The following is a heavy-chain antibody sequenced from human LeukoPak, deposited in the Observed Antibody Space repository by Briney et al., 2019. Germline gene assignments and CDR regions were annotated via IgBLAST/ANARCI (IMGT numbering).Heavy chain of an antibody. D-gene: IGHD2-2*01. CDR1: GGSISSSGYF. CDR3: ASRLEYCSSTSCSALDY. CDR2: FYYSGNT. Sequence: SETLSLTCTVSGGSISSSGYFWGWIRQPPGKGLEWIGSFYYSGNTYYNPSLKSRVTISVDTSKNQFSLRLSSVTAADTAVYYCASRLEYCSSTSCSALDYWGQGTLVTVSS. V-gene: IGHV4-39*07. J-gene: IGHJ4*02.